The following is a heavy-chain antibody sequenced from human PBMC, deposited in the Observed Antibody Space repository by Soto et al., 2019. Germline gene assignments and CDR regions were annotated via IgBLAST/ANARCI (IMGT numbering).Heavy chain of an antibody. V-gene: IGHV4-30-2*01. D-gene: IGHD3-10*01. J-gene: IGHJ4*02. Sequence: TSETLSLTCAVSGGSISSGGYSWSWIRQPPGKGLEWIGYIYHSGSTYYNPSLKSRVTISVDRSKNQFSLKLSSVTAADTAVYYCARGEDYYGSGSYLTFDYWGQGTLVTVSS. CDR3: ARGEDYYGSGSYLTFDY. CDR2: IYHSGST. CDR1: GGSISSGGYS.